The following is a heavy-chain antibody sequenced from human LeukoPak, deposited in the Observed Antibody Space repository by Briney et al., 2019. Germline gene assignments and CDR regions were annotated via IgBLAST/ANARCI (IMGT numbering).Heavy chain of an antibody. CDR3: ARVDYGSGSYLDY. D-gene: IGHD3-10*01. V-gene: IGHV3-53*01. CDR1: GFTVSSNY. J-gene: IGHJ4*02. CDR2: ICSGGST. Sequence: PGGSLRLSCAASGFTVSSNYMSWVRQAPGKGLEWVSVICSGGSTYYADSVKGRFTISRDNSKNTLYLQMNSLRAEDTAVYYCARVDYGSGSYLDYWGQGTLVTVSS.